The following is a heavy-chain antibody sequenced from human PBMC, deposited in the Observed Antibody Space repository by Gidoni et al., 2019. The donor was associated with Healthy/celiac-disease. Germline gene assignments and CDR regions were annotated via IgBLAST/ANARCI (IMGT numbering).Heavy chain of an antibody. J-gene: IGHJ6*02. CDR2: MNPNSGNT. D-gene: IGHD3-3*01. CDR1: GYTFTSYD. CDR3: ARALANYDFWSGYYYGMDV. V-gene: IGHV1-8*01. Sequence: QVQLVQSGAEVKKPGASVKVSCKASGYTFTSYDINWVRQATGQGLEWMGWMNPNSGNTGYAQKFQDRVTMTRNTSISTAYMELSSLRSEDTAVYYCARALANYDFWSGYYYGMDVWGQGTTVTVSS.